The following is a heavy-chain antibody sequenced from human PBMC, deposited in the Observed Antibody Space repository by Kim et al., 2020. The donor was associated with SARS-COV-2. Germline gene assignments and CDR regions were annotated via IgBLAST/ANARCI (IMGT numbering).Heavy chain of an antibody. V-gene: IGHV1-69*01. CDR3: ARGAAAGTMAYYFDY. D-gene: IGHD6-13*01. Sequence: QKFQGRVTITADESTSTAYMELSSLRSEDTAVYYCARGAAAGTMAYYFDYWGQGTLVTVSS. J-gene: IGHJ4*02.